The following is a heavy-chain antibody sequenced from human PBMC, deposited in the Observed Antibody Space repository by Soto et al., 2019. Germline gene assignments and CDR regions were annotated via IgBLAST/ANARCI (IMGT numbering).Heavy chain of an antibody. CDR2: IYHSGST. D-gene: IGHD6-13*01. V-gene: IGHV4-4*02. CDR3: ARDHVGWAAAGTYYYYGMDV. J-gene: IGHJ6*02. CDR1: GGSISSSNW. Sequence: QVQLQESGPGLVKPSGTLSLTCAVSGGSISSSNWWSWVRQPPGKGLEWIGEIYHSGSTNYTPCLKSRVTIPVDKSKNHLSLKLGSVTAADTAVYYSARDHVGWAAAGTYYYYGMDVWGQGTTVTVSS.